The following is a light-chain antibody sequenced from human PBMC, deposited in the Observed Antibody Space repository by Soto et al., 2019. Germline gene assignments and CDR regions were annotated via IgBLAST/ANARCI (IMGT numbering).Light chain of an antibody. J-gene: IGLJ2*01. CDR3: QSYDSSLSGVV. CDR2: GNS. V-gene: IGLV1-40*01. CDR1: SSNIGAGYD. Sequence: QSVLTQPPSVSGAPGQRVTISCTWSSSNIGAGYDVHWYQQLPGTAPKLLIYGNSNRPSGVPDRFSGSKSGTSASLAITGFRAEDEADYYCQSYDSSLSGVVFGGGTKVTVL.